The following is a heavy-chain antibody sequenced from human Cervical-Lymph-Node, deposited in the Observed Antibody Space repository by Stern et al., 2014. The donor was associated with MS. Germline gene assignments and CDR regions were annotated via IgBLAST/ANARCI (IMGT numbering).Heavy chain of an antibody. Sequence: EMQLVESGGGLVQPGGSLRLSCTASGLTFSSYDMSWVRQAPGKGLEWVSVISGSGADTYYGDSVKGRFTISRDNSKNTLYLRMNSLRAEDTAVYYCAKESGSYDYYYFGMDVWGQGTTVIVSS. J-gene: IGHJ6*02. V-gene: IGHV3-23*04. CDR2: ISGSGADT. D-gene: IGHD1-26*01. CDR3: AKESGSYDYYYFGMDV. CDR1: GLTFSSYD.